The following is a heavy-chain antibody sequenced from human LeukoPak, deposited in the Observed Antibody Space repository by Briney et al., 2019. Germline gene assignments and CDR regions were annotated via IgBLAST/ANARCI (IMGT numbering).Heavy chain of an antibody. Sequence: SETLSLTCTVSGGSISSYYWSWIRQPPGKGLEWVGYIYYSGSANYNPSLKSRVTISVDTSKNQFSLKLSSVTAADTAVYYCARDGGIAVAGTYWFDPWGQGTLVTVSS. J-gene: IGHJ5*02. CDR2: IYYSGSA. CDR3: ARDGGIAVAGTYWFDP. CDR1: GGSISSYY. V-gene: IGHV4-59*01. D-gene: IGHD6-19*01.